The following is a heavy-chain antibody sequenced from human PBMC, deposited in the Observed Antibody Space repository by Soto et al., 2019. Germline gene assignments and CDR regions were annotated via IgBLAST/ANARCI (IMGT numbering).Heavy chain of an antibody. D-gene: IGHD2-2*01. CDR2: IIPIFGTA. CDR1: GGTFSSYA. V-gene: IGHV1-69*13. Sequence: ASVKVSCKASGGTFSSYAISWVRQAPGQGLEWMGGIIPIFGTANYAQKFQGRVTITAGESTSTAYMELSSLRSEDTAVYYCARSPRIVVVPAAPYYYGMDVWGQGTTVTVSS. J-gene: IGHJ6*02. CDR3: ARSPRIVVVPAAPYYYGMDV.